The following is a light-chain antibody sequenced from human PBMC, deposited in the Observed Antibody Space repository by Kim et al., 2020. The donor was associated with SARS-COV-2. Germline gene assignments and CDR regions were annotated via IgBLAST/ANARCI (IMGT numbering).Light chain of an antibody. CDR2: GAA. CDR1: KSVRNNY. CDR3: QHYDSSPYT. V-gene: IGKV3-20*01. J-gene: IGKJ2*01. Sequence: WSPGERATLSCRARKSVRNNYVVWYQQKPGQAPRPLIDGAASRAAGIPDRFSGSGSGTDFTLTISGLEPEDSAVYYCQHYDSSPYTFGQGTKLEI.